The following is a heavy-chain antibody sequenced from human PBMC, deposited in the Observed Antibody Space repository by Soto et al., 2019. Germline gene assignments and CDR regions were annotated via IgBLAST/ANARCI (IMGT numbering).Heavy chain of an antibody. CDR1: GYTFTSYY. Sequence: ASVKVSCKASGYTFTSYYMHWVRQAPGQGLEWMGIINPSGGSTSYAQKFQGRVTMTRDTSTSTVYMELSSLRSEDTAVYYCARGQLEHYYGSGSSLSYYYYMDVWGKGTTVTVSS. V-gene: IGHV1-46*01. CDR2: INPSGGST. CDR3: ARGQLEHYYGSGSSLSYYYYMDV. D-gene: IGHD3-10*01. J-gene: IGHJ6*03.